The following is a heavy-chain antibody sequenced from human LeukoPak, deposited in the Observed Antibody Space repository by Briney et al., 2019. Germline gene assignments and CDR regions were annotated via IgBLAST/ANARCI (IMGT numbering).Heavy chain of an antibody. J-gene: IGHJ4*01. V-gene: IGHV3-66*01. CDR1: GFTVSTKY. CDR2: IYIGGTT. CDR3: ARAPDYSVSGRDPHY. Sequence: GGSLRLSCAASGFTVSTKYMGWVRQAPGKGLEWVSIIYIGGTTYYADSVKGRFTISRDNSKNTLYLQMNSLSAEDTGVYYCARAPDYSVSGRDPHYWGRGTLVTVSS. D-gene: IGHD3-10*01.